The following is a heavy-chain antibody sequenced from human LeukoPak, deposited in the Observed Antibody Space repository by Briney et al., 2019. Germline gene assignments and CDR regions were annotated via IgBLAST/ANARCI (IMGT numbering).Heavy chain of an antibody. D-gene: IGHD5-12*01. J-gene: IGHJ4*02. V-gene: IGHV3-23*01. CDR2: TVGGGSPNT. CDR3: AKGDQWLSDIFDG. CDR1: GFYFANYA. Sequence: PGGSLRLSCAASGFYFANYAMSWVRQAPGKGLEWVSATVGGGSPNTYHADSVKGRFTISRDNSKNTLFLQMNSLRAEDTAVYYCAKGDQWLSDIFDGWGQGTLVTVSS.